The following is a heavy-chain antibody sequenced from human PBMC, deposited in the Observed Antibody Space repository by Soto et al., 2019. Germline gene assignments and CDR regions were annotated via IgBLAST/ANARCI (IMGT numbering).Heavy chain of an antibody. J-gene: IGHJ4*02. Sequence: ASVKVSCTAAGYTFTGYYIHWVRQAPGQGLEWMGWINPNSGGTNYAQKFQGWVTMTRDTSISTAYMELSRLRSDDTAVYYCGREEQLLFGHWGQGTLVTVSS. CDR1: GYTFTGYY. V-gene: IGHV1-2*04. D-gene: IGHD6-6*01. CDR3: GREEQLLFGH. CDR2: INPNSGGT.